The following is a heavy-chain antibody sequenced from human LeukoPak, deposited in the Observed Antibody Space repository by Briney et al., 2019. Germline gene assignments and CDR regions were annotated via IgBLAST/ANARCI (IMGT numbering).Heavy chain of an antibody. CDR1: GFTFSSYA. J-gene: IGHJ1*01. D-gene: IGHD3-3*01. CDR3: AKHIYGVVSIQQ. Sequence: GGSLRLSCAASGFTFSSYAMSWVRQAPGKGLEWVGRIRSRADGGTAEYATAVEGRFTISRDDSTNTLYLHMSNVKTEDTAVYYCAKHIYGVVSIQQWGQGTLVTVSS. CDR2: IRSRADGGTA. V-gene: IGHV3-15*01.